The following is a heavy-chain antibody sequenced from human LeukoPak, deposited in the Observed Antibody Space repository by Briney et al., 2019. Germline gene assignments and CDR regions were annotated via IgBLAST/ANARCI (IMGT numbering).Heavy chain of an antibody. CDR1: GFTFSDYW. J-gene: IGHJ4*02. D-gene: IGHD6-13*01. CDR2: ISGSGGST. Sequence: GGSLRLSCAASGFTFSDYWMTWVRQAPGKGLEWVSAISGSGGSTYYADSVKGRFTISRDNSKSTLYLQMNSLRAEDTAVYYCAKARAGYSSSPYWGQGTLVTVSS. CDR3: AKARAGYSSSPY. V-gene: IGHV3-23*01.